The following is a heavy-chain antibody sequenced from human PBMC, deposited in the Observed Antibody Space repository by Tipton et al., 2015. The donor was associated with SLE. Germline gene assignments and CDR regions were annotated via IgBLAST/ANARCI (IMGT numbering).Heavy chain of an antibody. CDR2: IYSGGST. D-gene: IGHD1-26*01. CDR3: AKPHSGSCPFDY. CDR1: GFTFSSYA. V-gene: IGHV3-23*03. J-gene: IGHJ4*02. Sequence: SLRLSCAASGFTFSSYAMSWVRQAPGKGLEWVSVIYSGGSTDYADSVKGRFTISRDNSKNTLYLQMNSLRAEDTAVYYCAKPHSGSCPFDYWGQGTLVTVSS.